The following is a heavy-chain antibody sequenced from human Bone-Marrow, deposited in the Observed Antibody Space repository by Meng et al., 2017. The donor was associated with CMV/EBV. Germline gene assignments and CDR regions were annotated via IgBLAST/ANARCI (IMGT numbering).Heavy chain of an antibody. Sequence: YGMSWVRQARGKELEWVSANSGSGDNTFYADSVKGRFTISRDNSKNTLYLQMDSLRAEDTAVYYCAKEISNYSGGSIYYYYGLDVWGQGTTVTVSS. J-gene: IGHJ6*02. V-gene: IGHV3-23*01. CDR2: NSGSGDNT. D-gene: IGHD3-10*01. CDR3: AKEISNYSGGSIYYYYGLDV. CDR1: YG.